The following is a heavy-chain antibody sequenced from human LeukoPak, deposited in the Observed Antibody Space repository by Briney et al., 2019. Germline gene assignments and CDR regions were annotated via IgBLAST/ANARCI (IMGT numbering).Heavy chain of an antibody. CDR2: ISSSSSYI. D-gene: IGHD4-17*01. CDR1: GFIFSSYS. J-gene: IGHJ6*03. CDR3: AREEYGDYYPRVMDV. V-gene: IGHV3-21*04. Sequence: GGSLRLSCAASGFIFSSYSMNWVRQAPGKGLEWVSSISSSSSYISYADSVKGRFTISRDNSKNTLYLQMNSLRAEDTAVYYCAREEYGDYYPRVMDVWGKGTTVTISS.